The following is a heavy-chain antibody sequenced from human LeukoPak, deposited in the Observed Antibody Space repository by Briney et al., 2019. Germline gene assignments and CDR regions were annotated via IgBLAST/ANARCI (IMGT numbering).Heavy chain of an antibody. D-gene: IGHD2-21*01. V-gene: IGHV3-7*01. CDR3: ARVHCGGDCYAGYMDV. CDR2: IKQDGSEK. Sequence: GGSLRLSCAASGFTFSNYCMNWVRQAPGRGLEWVANIKQDGSEKYYVDSVKGRFTISRDNAKNSLYLQMNSLRAEDTAVYYCARVHCGGDCYAGYMDVWGKGTTVTVSS. CDR1: GFTFSNYC. J-gene: IGHJ6*03.